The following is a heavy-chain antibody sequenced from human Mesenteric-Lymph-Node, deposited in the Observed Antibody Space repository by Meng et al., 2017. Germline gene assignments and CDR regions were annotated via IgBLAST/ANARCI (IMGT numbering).Heavy chain of an antibody. Sequence: ASVKVSCKASGYTFTSYGISWVRQAPGQGLEWMGWISAYNGNTNYAQKLQGRVNMTTDTSTSTAYMELRSLRSDDTAVYYCERDRIMVRGVLFDYWGQGTLVTVSS. V-gene: IGHV1-18*01. CDR2: ISAYNGNT. J-gene: IGHJ4*02. CDR1: GYTFTSYG. D-gene: IGHD3-10*01. CDR3: ERDRIMVRGVLFDY.